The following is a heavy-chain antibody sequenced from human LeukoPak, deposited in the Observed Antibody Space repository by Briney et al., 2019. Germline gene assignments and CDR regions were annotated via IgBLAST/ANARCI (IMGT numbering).Heavy chain of an antibody. Sequence: PGGSLRLSCAASGFTFRSYAMSWARQAPGNGLEWVSAIGGSDGKTYYADSVKGRFTISRDNSKNTLYLQMNSLRPEDTAIYYCARGIVVVVAATSNWFDPWGQGTLVTVSS. V-gene: IGHV3-23*01. CDR2: IGGSDGKT. J-gene: IGHJ5*02. CDR1: GFTFRSYA. CDR3: ARGIVVVVAATSNWFDP. D-gene: IGHD2-15*01.